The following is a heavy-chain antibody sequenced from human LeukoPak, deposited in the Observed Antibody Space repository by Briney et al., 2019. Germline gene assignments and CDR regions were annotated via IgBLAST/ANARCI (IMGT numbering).Heavy chain of an antibody. CDR2: IYYSGST. J-gene: IGHJ4*02. CDR3: ARGGSRKEIAVAGVFDY. D-gene: IGHD6-19*01. V-gene: IGHV4-59*01. CDR1: GGSISSYY. Sequence: PSETLSLTCTVSGGSISSYYWSWIRQPPGKGLEWIGYIYYSGSTNYNPSLKSRVTISVDTSKNQFSLKLSSVTAADTAVYYCARGGSRKEIAVAGVFDYWGQGTLVTVSS.